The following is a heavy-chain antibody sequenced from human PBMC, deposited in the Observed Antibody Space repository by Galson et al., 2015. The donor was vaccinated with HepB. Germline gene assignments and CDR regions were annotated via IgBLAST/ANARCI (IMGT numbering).Heavy chain of an antibody. CDR2: IRSKAYGGTT. V-gene: IGHV3-49*03. Sequence: SLRLSCAASGFTFGDYAMSWFRQAPGKGLEWVGFIRSKAYGGTTEYAASVKGRFTISRDDSKSIAYLQMNSLKTEDTAVYYCTRAGAAGGLRYGFDYWGQGTLVTVSS. D-gene: IGHD6-13*01. CDR1: GFTFGDYA. CDR3: TRAGAAGGLRYGFDY. J-gene: IGHJ4*02.